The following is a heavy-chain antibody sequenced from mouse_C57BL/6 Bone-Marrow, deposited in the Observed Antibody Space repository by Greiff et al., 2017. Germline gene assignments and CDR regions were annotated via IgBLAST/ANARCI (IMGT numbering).Heavy chain of an antibody. CDR3: ASGYYYGSSYVWFAY. CDR1: GYTFTSHW. CDR2: IFPGSGST. V-gene: IGHV1-56*01. J-gene: IGHJ3*01. Sequence: QVQLQQSGPELVRPGASVKISCKAPGYTFTSHWMQWVRQRPGQGLEWIGEIFPGSGSTYYNEKFKGKATLTVDTSSSTAYMQLSSLTSEVSAVYFCASGYYYGSSYVWFAYWGQGTLVTVSA. D-gene: IGHD1-1*01.